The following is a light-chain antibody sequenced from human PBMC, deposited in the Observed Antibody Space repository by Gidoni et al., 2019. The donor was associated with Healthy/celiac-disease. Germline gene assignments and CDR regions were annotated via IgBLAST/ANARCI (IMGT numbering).Light chain of an antibody. CDR3: QQSYSTPWT. Sequence: DIQMTQSPSSLSASVGDRVPITCRASPSISSYLNWDQQKPGKAPKLLIYAASSLKSGGPSRCSGSGSGTDFTLTISSLQPEDFATYYCQQSYSTPWTFGQGTKVEIK. J-gene: IGKJ1*01. CDR2: AAS. CDR1: PSISSY. V-gene: IGKV1-39*01.